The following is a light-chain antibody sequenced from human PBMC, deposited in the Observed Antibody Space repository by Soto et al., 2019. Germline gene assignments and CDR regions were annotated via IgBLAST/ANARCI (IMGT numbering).Light chain of an antibody. V-gene: IGLV2-11*01. J-gene: IGLJ2*01. CDR2: DVS. Sequence: QSALTQPRSVSGSPGQSVTISCTGTNSDVGGYNYVSWYQQHPGKAPKLMIYDVSKRPSGVPDRVSGSKSGNTASLTISGRQAEDEADYYCCSYAGSYTLVFGGGTKLTVL. CDR3: CSYAGSYTLV. CDR1: NSDVGGYNY.